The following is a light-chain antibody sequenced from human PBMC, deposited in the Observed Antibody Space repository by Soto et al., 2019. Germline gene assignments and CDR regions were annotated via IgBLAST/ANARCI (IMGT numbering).Light chain of an antibody. CDR3: QQYGGSPYT. V-gene: IGKV3-20*01. CDR2: GAS. J-gene: IGKJ2*01. CDR1: QYIASSY. Sequence: EIVLTQSPGTRSCSPGEGATLSCGSSQYIASSYLAWYQQRRGQAPRLLIYGASSRATGIPDRFSGRGSGTDFTLTISRLEPEDFAVYYCQQYGGSPYTFGLGTKVEIK.